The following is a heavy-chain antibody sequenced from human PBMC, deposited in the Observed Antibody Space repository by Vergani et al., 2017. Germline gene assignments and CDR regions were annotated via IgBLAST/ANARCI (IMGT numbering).Heavy chain of an antibody. D-gene: IGHD6-19*01. CDR2: ILGSGTA. V-gene: IGHV4-61*02. J-gene: IGHJ6*02. CDR1: GASMSSVGYY. CDR3: ARVLVQGVVHYYGMDV. Sequence: QVQLQESGPGLVKPSQTLSLTCTVSGASMSSVGYYWTWIRQSAGKRLEWIGDILGSGTANYNPSFQGRVSMSVATSKNQFSLTLSSVNATDTAVYYCARVLVQGVVHYYGMDVWGQGTTVTVSS.